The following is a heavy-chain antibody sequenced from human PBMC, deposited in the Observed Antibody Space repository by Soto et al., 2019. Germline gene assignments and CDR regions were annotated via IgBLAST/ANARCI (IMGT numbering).Heavy chain of an antibody. CDR2: IYYSGST. V-gene: IGHV4-39*01. Sequence: SETLSLTCTVSGGSISSSSYYWGWIRQPPGKGLEWIGSIYYSGSTYYNPSLKSRVTISVDTSKNQSSLKLSSVTAADTAVYYCARRSLDYGDFDYWGQGTLVTVSS. J-gene: IGHJ4*02. CDR3: ARRSLDYGDFDY. D-gene: IGHD4-17*01. CDR1: GGSISSSSYY.